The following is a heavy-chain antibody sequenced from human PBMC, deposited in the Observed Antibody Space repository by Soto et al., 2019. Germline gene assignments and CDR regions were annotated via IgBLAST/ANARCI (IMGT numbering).Heavy chain of an antibody. Sequence: QVQLVQSGAEVEKPGASVKVSCKAAGYSFTAFYIHWVRQARGQGFEWLGWINPNSGGTYYSQKFRARVTLTRDTSISTAYMELTGLSSDDTAVYYCARANSIWPYFYNMDVWGQGTTVTVSS. CDR2: INPNSGGT. CDR1: GYSFTAFY. CDR3: ARANSIWPYFYNMDV. V-gene: IGHV1-2*02. D-gene: IGHD2-21*01. J-gene: IGHJ6*03.